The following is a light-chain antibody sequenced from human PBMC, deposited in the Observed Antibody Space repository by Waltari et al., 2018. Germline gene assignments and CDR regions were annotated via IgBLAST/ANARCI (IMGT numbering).Light chain of an antibody. CDR1: QSVASS. CDR2: DAS. CDR3: HQSSSLPHT. J-gene: IGKJ4*01. V-gene: IGKV6-21*01. Sequence: DTVLIQSPDFRSASPNDQVTITCRASQSVASSLNWYQQKAGQPPKLLVRDASQSVSGVPSRFGGGGSATEFTITIDGLDPEDAATYYCHQSSSLPHTFGGGTKIEI.